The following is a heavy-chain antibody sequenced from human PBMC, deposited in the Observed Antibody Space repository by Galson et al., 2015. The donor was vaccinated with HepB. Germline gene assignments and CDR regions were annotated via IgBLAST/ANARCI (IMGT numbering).Heavy chain of an antibody. D-gene: IGHD1-26*01. Sequence: LRLSCAASGFTFSSYAMSWVRQAPGKGLEWVSAISGSGGSTYYADSVKGRFTISRDNSKNTLYLQMNSLRAEDTAVYYCAKDHRVIVGATRGGIQTGAFDIWGQGTMVTVSS. CDR1: GFTFSSYA. J-gene: IGHJ3*02. V-gene: IGHV3-23*01. CDR2: ISGSGGST. CDR3: AKDHRVIVGATRGGIQTGAFDI.